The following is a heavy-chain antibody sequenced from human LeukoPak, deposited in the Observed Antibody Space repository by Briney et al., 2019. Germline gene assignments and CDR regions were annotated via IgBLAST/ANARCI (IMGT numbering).Heavy chain of an antibody. J-gene: IGHJ6*02. CDR3: AKNRGAGLRDYYYYYYGMDV. CDR2: IWYDGSNK. D-gene: IGHD4-17*01. V-gene: IGHV3-33*06. CDR1: GFTFSSYG. Sequence: GRSLRLSCAASGFTFSSYGMHWVRQAPGKGLKWVAVIWYDGSNKYYADSVKGRFTISRDNSKNTLYLQMNSLRAEDTAVYYCAKNRGAGLRDYYYYYYGMDVWGQRTTVTVSS.